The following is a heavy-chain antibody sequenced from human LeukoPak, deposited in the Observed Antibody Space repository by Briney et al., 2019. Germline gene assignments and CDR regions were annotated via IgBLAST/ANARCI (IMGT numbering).Heavy chain of an antibody. J-gene: IGHJ4*02. D-gene: IGHD3-10*01. V-gene: IGHV3-23*01. CDR1: EFTFSSYG. CDR2: ISGSGGST. CDR3: ARDGSGSYYNVYFDY. Sequence: GGSLRLSCAASEFTFSSYGMSWVRQAPGKGLEWVSTISGSGGSTYYADSVKGRFTISRDNAKNSLYLQMNSLRAEDTAVYYCARDGSGSYYNVYFDYWGQGTLVTVSS.